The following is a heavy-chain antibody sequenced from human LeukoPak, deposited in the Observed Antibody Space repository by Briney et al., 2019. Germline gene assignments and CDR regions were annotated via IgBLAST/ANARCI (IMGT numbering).Heavy chain of an antibody. Sequence: PSQTLSLTCTVSGGSIISSAYYWSWIRQPPGKGLEWIGYIYYSGSTYYNPSLKSRVTISLDTSKNQFSLKLSSVTAADTAVYYCVRTEVSGGSEDYWGQGTLVTVSS. D-gene: IGHD6-19*01. CDR2: IYYSGST. V-gene: IGHV4-30-4*08. J-gene: IGHJ4*02. CDR1: GGSIISSAYY. CDR3: VRTEVSGGSEDY.